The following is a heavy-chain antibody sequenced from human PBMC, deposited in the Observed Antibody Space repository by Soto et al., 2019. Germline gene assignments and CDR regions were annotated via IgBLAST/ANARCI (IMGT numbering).Heavy chain of an antibody. J-gene: IGHJ3*02. V-gene: IGHV3-23*01. CDR2: ISVGATRT. CDR3: AKAGGYMYDAFDI. CDR1: GFTFSSYT. Sequence: GGSLRLSCAASGFTFSSYTMTWVRQAPGKGLEWVSGISVGATRTYYADSVKGRFSISRDGSKNTLSLQMNSLRGDDTAVYYCAKAGGYMYDAFDIWDQGTMVTRLL. D-gene: IGHD3-10*01.